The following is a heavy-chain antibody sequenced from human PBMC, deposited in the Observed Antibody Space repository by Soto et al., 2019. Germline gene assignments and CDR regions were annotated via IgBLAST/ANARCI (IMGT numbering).Heavy chain of an antibody. V-gene: IGHV1-46*01. CDR2: INPSGGST. Sequence: QVQLVQSGAEVKKPGASVKVSCMASGYIFTNHYIHWVRQAPGQGLEWMGIINPSGGSTNYLQKFQGRISMTRDTSTSTVYMELSSLRSEDTAVYFCARADYYDSSGFYYDCWGQGTLVTVSS. CDR3: ARADYYDSSGFYYDC. J-gene: IGHJ4*02. D-gene: IGHD3-22*01. CDR1: GYIFTNHY.